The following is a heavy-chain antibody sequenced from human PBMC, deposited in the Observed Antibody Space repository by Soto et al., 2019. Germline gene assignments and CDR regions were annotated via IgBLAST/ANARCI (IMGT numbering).Heavy chain of an antibody. Sequence: GGSLRLSCAASGFTFSSYWMSWVRQAPGKGLEWVANIKQDGSEKYYVDSVKGRFTISRDNAKNSLYLQMNSLRAEDTAVYYCARIPRYYYDSSGYNKYYFDYWGQGTLVTVS. J-gene: IGHJ4*02. CDR1: GFTFSSYW. CDR3: ARIPRYYYDSSGYNKYYFDY. CDR2: IKQDGSEK. V-gene: IGHV3-7*01. D-gene: IGHD3-22*01.